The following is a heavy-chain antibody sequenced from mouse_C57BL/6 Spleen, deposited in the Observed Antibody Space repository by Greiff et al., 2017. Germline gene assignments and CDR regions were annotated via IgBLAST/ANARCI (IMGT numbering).Heavy chain of an antibody. CDR1: GYTFPSSD. CDR3: ASRWDWDYFDY. CDR2: IHPRDGST. Sequence: VQLQQSGPELVKPGASVQLSCKASGYTFPSSDINWVKQRPGQGLEWIGWIHPRDGSTKYNEKFKGKATLTVDTSSSTAYMELHSLTSEDSAVYFCASRWDWDYFDYWGQGTTLTVSS. D-gene: IGHD4-1*01. V-gene: IGHV1-85*01. J-gene: IGHJ2*01.